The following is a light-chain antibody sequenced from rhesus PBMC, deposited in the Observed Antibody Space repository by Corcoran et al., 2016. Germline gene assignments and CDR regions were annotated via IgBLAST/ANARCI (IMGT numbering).Light chain of an antibody. Sequence: DIQMSQSPSSLSASVGDKVTITCRASQGISIALAWYQQKPGKAPKLLFYAATGLETGVPSRFSGSRSGTDFTLTISRLQPEDFATYYCQQDYSSPLTFGGGTKVEIK. V-gene: IGKV1-33*02. J-gene: IGKJ4*01. CDR3: QQDYSSPLT. CDR1: QGISIA. CDR2: AAT.